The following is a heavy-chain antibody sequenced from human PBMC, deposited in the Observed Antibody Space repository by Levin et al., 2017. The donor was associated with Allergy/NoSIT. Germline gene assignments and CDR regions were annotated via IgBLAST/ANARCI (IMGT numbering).Heavy chain of an antibody. CDR2: ISYDGSNK. CDR3: AKEGCSGGSCYSDYYYGMDV. CDR1: GFTFSSYG. D-gene: IGHD2-15*01. V-gene: IGHV3-30*18. Sequence: GGSLRLSCAASGFTFSSYGMHWVRQAPGKGLEWVAVISYDGSNKYYADSVKGRFTISRDNSKNTLYLQMNSLRAEDTAVYYCAKEGCSGGSCYSDYYYGMDVWGQGTTVTVSS. J-gene: IGHJ6*02.